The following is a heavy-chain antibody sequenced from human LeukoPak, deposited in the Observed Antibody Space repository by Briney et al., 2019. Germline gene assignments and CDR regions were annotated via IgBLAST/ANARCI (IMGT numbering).Heavy chain of an antibody. J-gene: IGHJ1*01. CDR3: ASLTYYLDSSGYYPGYFQH. D-gene: IGHD3-22*01. Sequence: GRSLRLSCAASGFTFSDYYMSWIRQAPGKGLEWVSYISSSNSYTNYADSVKGRFYADSVKGRFTISRDNAKNPLYLQMNSLRAEDTAVYYCASLTYYLDSSGYYPGYFQHWGQGTLVTVSS. V-gene: IGHV3-11*03. CDR2: ISSSNSYT. CDR1: GFTFSDYY.